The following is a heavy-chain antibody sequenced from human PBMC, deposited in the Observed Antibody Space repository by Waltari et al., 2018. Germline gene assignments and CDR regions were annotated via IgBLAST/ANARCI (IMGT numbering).Heavy chain of an antibody. CDR1: GFTFSSYD. D-gene: IGHD6-13*01. CDR2: IGTAGDT. Sequence: EVQLVESGGGLVQPGGSLRLSCEASGFTFSSYDMHWVRQATGKGLEWVSAIGTAGDTYYPGSVKGLFTISRENAKNSLYLQMNSLRAGDTAVYYCARARGYTDAFDIWGQGTMVTVSS. V-gene: IGHV3-13*01. J-gene: IGHJ3*02. CDR3: ARARGYTDAFDI.